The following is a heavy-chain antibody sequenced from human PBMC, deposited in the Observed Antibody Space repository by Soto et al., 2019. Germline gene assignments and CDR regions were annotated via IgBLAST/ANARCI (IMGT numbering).Heavy chain of an antibody. CDR2: ISAYNGNT. CDR3: ARDHRIAQLAREADY. D-gene: IGHD6-13*01. CDR1: GYTFTSYG. J-gene: IGHJ4*02. V-gene: IGHV1-18*04. Sequence: GASVKVSCKASGYTFTSYGISWVRQAPGQGLEWMGWISAYNGNTNYAQKLQGRVTMTTDTSTSTAYMELRSLRSDDTAVYYCARDHRIAQLAREADYWGQGTLVTVSS.